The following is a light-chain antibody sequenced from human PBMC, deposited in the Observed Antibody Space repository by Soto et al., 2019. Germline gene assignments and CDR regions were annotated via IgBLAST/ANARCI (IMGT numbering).Light chain of an antibody. V-gene: IGKV3-20*01. J-gene: IGKJ5*01. Sequence: EIVLTQSPGTLSLSPGERATLSCRASQSVSSSYLAWYQQKPGQAPMLLIYGASSRATGIPDRFSGSGSGTDFTITISRLEPEDFAVYYCQQYGSSITFGQGTRLEIK. CDR3: QQYGSSIT. CDR1: QSVSSSY. CDR2: GAS.